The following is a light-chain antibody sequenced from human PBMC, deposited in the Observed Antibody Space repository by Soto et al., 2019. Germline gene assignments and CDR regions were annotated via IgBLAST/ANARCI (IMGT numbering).Light chain of an antibody. V-gene: IGLV2-11*01. CDR1: SSDVGGYNY. J-gene: IGLJ1*01. CDR2: DVS. CDR3: CSYAGSLGYV. Sequence: QSALTQPRSVSGPPGQSVTISCTGTSSDVGGYNYVSWYQQHPGKAPKLMIYDVSKRPSGVPDRFSGSKSGNTASLTISGLQAEDEADYYCCSYAGSLGYVFGTGTRSPS.